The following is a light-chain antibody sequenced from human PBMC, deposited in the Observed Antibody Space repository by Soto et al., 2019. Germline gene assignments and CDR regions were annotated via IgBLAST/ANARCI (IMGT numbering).Light chain of an antibody. CDR1: QTVGSY. Sequence: IVLTQSPGTLSLSPGERATLSCRASQTVGSYLAWFRQTPGQAPRLLIYDTSIRATGIPARFSGSGSGTDFTLTISSLQSEDFAVYYCQQYNNWWTFGQGTKVDIK. CDR2: DTS. J-gene: IGKJ1*01. V-gene: IGKV3D-15*01. CDR3: QQYNNWWT.